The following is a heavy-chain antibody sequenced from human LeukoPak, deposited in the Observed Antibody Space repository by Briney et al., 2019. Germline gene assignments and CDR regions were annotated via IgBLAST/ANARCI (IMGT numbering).Heavy chain of an antibody. CDR1: GYTFSGYY. CDR2: INPNSGGA. V-gene: IGHV1-2*02. Sequence: ASVKVSCKASGYTFSGYYMHWVRQAPGQGLEWMGWINPNSGGANYAQKFQGRVTMTKDMSISTAYMELSRLTSDDTAVYYCARERPVEMATIIDYWGQGTLVTVSS. CDR3: ARERPVEMATIIDY. D-gene: IGHD5-24*01. J-gene: IGHJ4*02.